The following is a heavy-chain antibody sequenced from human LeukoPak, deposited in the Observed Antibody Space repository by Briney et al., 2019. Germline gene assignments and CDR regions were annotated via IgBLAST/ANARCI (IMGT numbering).Heavy chain of an antibody. J-gene: IGHJ5*02. CDR2: IYHSGST. CDR1: GGSISSGGYS. V-gene: IGHV4-30-2*01. Sequence: SQTLSLTCAVSGGSISSGGYSWSWIRQPPGKGLEWIGYIYHSGSTYYNPSLKSRVTISVDRSKNQFSLKLSSVTAADTAMYYCARSQGNWFDPWGQGTLVTVSS. CDR3: ARSQGNWFDP.